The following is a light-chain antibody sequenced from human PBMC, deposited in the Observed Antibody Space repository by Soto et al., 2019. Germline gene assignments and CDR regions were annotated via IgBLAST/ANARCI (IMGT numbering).Light chain of an antibody. CDR2: DAS. CDR1: QSISSW. CDR3: LQYYSWPWT. V-gene: IGKV1-5*01. Sequence: DIERTQSPSALSASAGDRATITCRASQSISSWLAWYQQKPGKAPKLLIYDASTWPSGVPSRYSGSGSGTEFTLTISNLQPDDFATYYCLQYYSWPWTFGQGTKVDIK. J-gene: IGKJ1*01.